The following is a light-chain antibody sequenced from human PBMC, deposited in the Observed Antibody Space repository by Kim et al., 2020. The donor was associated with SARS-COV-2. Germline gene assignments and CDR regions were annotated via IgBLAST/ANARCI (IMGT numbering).Light chain of an antibody. CDR2: KAS. V-gene: IGKV1-5*03. CDR3: QQYITYPYT. Sequence: SASVGDRVTITCRASQSISIWLAWDQQKPGTAPKLLIYKASTLGSGAPSRFSGSGSGTEFTLAISSLQPDDFATYYCQQYITYPYTFGQGTKLEIK. J-gene: IGKJ2*01. CDR1: QSISIW.